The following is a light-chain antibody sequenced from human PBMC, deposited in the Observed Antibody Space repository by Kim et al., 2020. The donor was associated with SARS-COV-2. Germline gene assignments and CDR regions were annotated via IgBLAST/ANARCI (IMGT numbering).Light chain of an antibody. CDR1: SSNIGAGYD. CDR2: GNS. J-gene: IGLJ3*02. Sequence: QSVLTQPPSVSGAPGQRVTISCTGSSSNIGAGYDVHWYQQLPGTAPKLLIYGNSNPPSGVPDRFSGSKSGTSASLAITGLQAEDEADYYCQSYDSSFWVFGGGTQLTVL. V-gene: IGLV1-40*01. CDR3: QSYDSSFWV.